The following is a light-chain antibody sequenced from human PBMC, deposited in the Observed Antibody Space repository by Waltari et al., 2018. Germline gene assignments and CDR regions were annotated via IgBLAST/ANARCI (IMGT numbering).Light chain of an antibody. CDR3: QQYATSPLT. V-gene: IGKV3-20*01. Sequence: EIVLTQSPGTLSLSPGERATLSCGASQTVARNYLAWYQQKPGQAPRLLIHSASSRAPGIPDRFSGSGSGTDFTLIISRLEPEDFAVYHCQQYATSPLTFGGGTKVEIK. CDR2: SAS. J-gene: IGKJ4*01. CDR1: QTVARNY.